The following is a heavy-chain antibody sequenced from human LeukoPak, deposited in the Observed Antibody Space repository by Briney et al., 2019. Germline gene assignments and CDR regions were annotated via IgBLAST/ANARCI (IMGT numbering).Heavy chain of an antibody. CDR2: ISAYNGNT. J-gene: IGHJ4*02. CDR1: GYTFTSYG. CDR3: ARAHGYCSGGSCYLVPEFDY. Sequence: ASVKVSCKASGYTFTSYGISWVRQAPGQGLEWMGWISAYNGNTNYAQKLQGRVTMTTDTSTSTAYMELRSLRSDDTAVYYCARAHGYCSGGSCYLVPEFDYWGQGTLVTVSS. V-gene: IGHV1-18*01. D-gene: IGHD2-15*01.